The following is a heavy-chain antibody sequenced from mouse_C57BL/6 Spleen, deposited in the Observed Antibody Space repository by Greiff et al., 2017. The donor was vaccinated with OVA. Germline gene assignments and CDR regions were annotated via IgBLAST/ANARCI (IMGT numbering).Heavy chain of an antibody. V-gene: IGHV1-18*01. Sequence: EVKLVESGPELVKPGASVKIPCKASGYTFTDYNMDWVKQSHGKSLEWIGDINPNNGGTIYNQKFKGKATLTVDKSSSTAYMELRSLTSEDTAVYYCARKGGYYDYDGFAYWGQGTLVTVSA. CDR1: GYTFTDYN. CDR3: ARKGGYYDYDGFAY. D-gene: IGHD2-4*01. CDR2: INPNNGGT. J-gene: IGHJ3*01.